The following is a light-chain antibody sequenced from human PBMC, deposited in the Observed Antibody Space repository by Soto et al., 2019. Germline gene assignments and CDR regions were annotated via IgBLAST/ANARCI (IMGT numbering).Light chain of an antibody. Sequence: EIVMTQSPATLSVSPGERATLSCRASQSVSSNLAWYQQKPGQAPRLLIHGASTRATGIPARFSGSGSGTEVTLTISSLQSEDFAVYYCQQYNNWPPLTFGGGTKVEIK. CDR3: QQYNNWPPLT. CDR2: GAS. J-gene: IGKJ4*01. V-gene: IGKV3-15*01. CDR1: QSVSSN.